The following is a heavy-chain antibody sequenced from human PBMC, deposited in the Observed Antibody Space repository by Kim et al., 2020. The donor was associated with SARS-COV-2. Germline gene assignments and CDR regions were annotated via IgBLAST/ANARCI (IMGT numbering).Heavy chain of an antibody. CDR3: ARGKRDDTNRWFYFDL. J-gene: IGHJ4*02. CDR2: TYSAGDS. CDR1: GLSVSSNY. Sequence: GGSLRLSCAASGLSVSSNYMVWVRQAPGKGLEWVSSTYSAGDSYYADSLNGRFTISRDNPRNTLFLQMNSLRAEDTAVYYCARGKRDDTNRWFYFDLWGQGTLVTVSS. V-gene: IGHV3-53*01. D-gene: IGHD2-15*01.